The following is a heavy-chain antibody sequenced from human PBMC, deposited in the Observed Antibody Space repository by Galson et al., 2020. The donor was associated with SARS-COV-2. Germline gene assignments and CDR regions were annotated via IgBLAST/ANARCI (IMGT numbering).Heavy chain of an antibody. V-gene: IGHV4-39*01. CDR1: GGSISSSSYY. D-gene: IGHD3-10*01. Sequence: SETLSLTCTVSGGSISSSSYYWGWIRQPPGKGLEWIGSIYYSGSTYYNPSLKSRDTISVATSKNQFSLKLSSVTAADTAVYYGARRLLWFWELHWGQGTLVTVSS. CDR2: IYYSGST. J-gene: IGHJ4*02. CDR3: ARRLLWFWELH.